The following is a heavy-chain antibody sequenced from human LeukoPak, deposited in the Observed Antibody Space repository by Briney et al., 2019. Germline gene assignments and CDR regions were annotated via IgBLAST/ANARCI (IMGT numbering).Heavy chain of an antibody. CDR3: AIAQSWDELFDS. Sequence: PGGSLRLSCVASRFVFTNYYMSWVRQPPGKGLEWVSFISINTDTFYADSVRGRFTISRDSSKNTLFLQMNSLRDEDSAVYYCAIAQSWDELFDSWGQGTLVTVSS. D-gene: IGHD1-26*01. V-gene: IGHV3-69-1*01. CDR2: ISINTDT. CDR1: RFVFTNYY. J-gene: IGHJ4*02.